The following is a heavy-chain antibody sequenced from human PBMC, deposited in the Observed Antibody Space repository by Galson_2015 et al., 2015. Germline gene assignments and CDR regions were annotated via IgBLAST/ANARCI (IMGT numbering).Heavy chain of an antibody. J-gene: IGHJ4*02. CDR1: GFTFSNAW. D-gene: IGHD6-13*01. Sequence: SLRLAGAASGFTFSNAWMSWVRQAPGKGLEWVGRIKSKTDGGTTDYAAPVKGRFTISRDDSKNTLYLQMNSLKTEDTAVYYCTTDAGGIAAAGTIWGQGTLVTVSS. V-gene: IGHV3-15*01. CDR3: TTDAGGIAAAGTI. CDR2: IKSKTDGGTT.